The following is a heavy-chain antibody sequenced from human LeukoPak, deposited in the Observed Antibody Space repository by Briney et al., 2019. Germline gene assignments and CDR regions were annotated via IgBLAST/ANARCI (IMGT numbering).Heavy chain of an antibody. CDR1: GFTFSSYG. CDR3: ARGWFGEFYTP. D-gene: IGHD3-10*01. Sequence: GGSLRLSCAASGFTFSSYGMSWVRQAPGKGLEWVSAISGSGGSTYYADSVKGRFTISRDNSKNTLYLQMNSLRAEDTAVYYCARGWFGEFYTPWGQGTLVTVSS. J-gene: IGHJ5*02. V-gene: IGHV3-23*01. CDR2: ISGSGGST.